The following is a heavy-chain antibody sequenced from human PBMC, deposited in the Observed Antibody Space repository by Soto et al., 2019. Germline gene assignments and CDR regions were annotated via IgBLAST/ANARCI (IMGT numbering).Heavy chain of an antibody. CDR1: GYTFTTYG. D-gene: IGHD2-2*01. CDR3: ARVKVPAAGLGAFDV. V-gene: IGHV1-18*01. CDR2: INPLKGDT. Sequence: QAQLVQSGGEMKKAGASVKVSCKASGYTFTTYGITWVRQAPGQGLDWMGWINPLKGDTKSAANFQDRVTMTTDTSTRTAYMELRSLRSDDTAVYYCARVKVPAAGLGAFDVWGQGTLVTVSS. J-gene: IGHJ3*01.